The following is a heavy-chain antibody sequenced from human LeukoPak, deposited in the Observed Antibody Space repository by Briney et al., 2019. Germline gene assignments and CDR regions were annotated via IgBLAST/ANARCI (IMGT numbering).Heavy chain of an antibody. CDR3: ARLDYDSSGYYSIFDY. V-gene: IGHV4-4*07. CDR2: IYTSGST. CDR1: GGSISSYY. D-gene: IGHD3-22*01. Sequence: SETLSLTCTVSGGSISSYYWSWIRQPAGKGLEWIGRIYTSGSTNYNPSLKSRVTMSVDTSKNQFSLKLSSVTAADTAVYYCARLDYDSSGYYSIFDYWGQGTLVTVSS. J-gene: IGHJ4*02.